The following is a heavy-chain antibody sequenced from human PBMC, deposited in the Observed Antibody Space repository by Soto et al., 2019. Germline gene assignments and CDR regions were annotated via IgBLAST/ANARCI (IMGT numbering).Heavy chain of an antibody. V-gene: IGHV1-69*06. Sequence: ASVKVSCKASGYSFSSHAITWVRQAPGQGLEWMGGIIPVFGTPSYPQKFQGRVTISADKSTNTSYLGLRSLRSEDTAVYYCARGGALSTSWYWGDGLDSWGQGTQVTVSS. CDR3: ARGGALSTSWYWGDGLDS. D-gene: IGHD6-13*01. CDR2: IIPVFGTP. CDR1: GYSFSSHA. J-gene: IGHJ4*02.